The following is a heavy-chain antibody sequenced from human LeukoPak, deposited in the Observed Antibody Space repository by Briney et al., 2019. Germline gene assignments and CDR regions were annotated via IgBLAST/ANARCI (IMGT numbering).Heavy chain of an antibody. J-gene: IGHJ4*02. D-gene: IGHD6-13*01. Sequence: PGGSLRLSCAASGFTFSSHWMSWVRQASGKGLEWVANIKQDGSEKYYVDSVKGRFTISRDNAKNSLYLQMNSLRAEDTAVYYCARDPFQYSSSWFDYWGQGTLVTVSS. V-gene: IGHV3-7*01. CDR2: IKQDGSEK. CDR3: ARDPFQYSSSWFDY. CDR1: GFTFSSHW.